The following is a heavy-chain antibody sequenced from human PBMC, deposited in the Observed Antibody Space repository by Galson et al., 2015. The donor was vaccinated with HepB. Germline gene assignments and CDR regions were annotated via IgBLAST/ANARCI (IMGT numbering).Heavy chain of an antibody. V-gene: IGHV3-48*01. D-gene: IGHD6-19*01. CDR2: ISSSSSTI. CDR3: ARDLAVAGNPRDY. Sequence: SLRLSCAASGFTFSSDSMNWVRQAPGKGLEWVSYISSSSSTIYYADSVKGRFTISRDNAKNSLYLQMNSLRAEDTAVYYCARDLAVAGNPRDYWGQGTLVTVSS. CDR1: GFTFSSDS. J-gene: IGHJ4*02.